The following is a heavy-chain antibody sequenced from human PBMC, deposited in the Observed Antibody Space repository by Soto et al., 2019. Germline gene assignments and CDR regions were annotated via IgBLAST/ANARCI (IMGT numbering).Heavy chain of an antibody. CDR2: ISGAGGST. D-gene: IGHD5-18*01. V-gene: IGHV3-23*01. CDR1: GFTFGSYG. CDR3: AKHRMSTAIVDY. Sequence: EVQLLESGGGLVQSGGSLRLSCAASGFTFGSYGMSWVRQAPGKGLEWVSAISGAGGSTYYADSVKRRFTISRDNSKNTLFLHMSSLRAEDTAIYFCAKHRMSTAIVDYWGQGTLVTVSS. J-gene: IGHJ4*02.